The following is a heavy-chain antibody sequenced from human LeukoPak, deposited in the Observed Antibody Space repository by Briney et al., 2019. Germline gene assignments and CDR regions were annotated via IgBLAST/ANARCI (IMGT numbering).Heavy chain of an antibody. J-gene: IGHJ4*02. CDR2: ISYDGSNK. CDR1: GFTFSSYA. CDR3: VRAIYDILTGYYGDY. Sequence: TGGSLRLSCAASGFTFSSYAIHWVRQAPGKGLEWVAIISYDGSNKYYADSVKGRFTISRDNSKNTLYLQMNSLRAEDTAVYYCVRAIYDILTGYYGDYWGQGTLVTVSS. V-gene: IGHV3-30-3*01. D-gene: IGHD3-9*01.